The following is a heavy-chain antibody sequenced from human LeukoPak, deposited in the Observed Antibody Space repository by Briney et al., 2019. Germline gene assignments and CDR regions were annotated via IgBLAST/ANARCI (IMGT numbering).Heavy chain of an antibody. D-gene: IGHD1-26*01. CDR3: ARDPVWVGGASASPSRWYFDL. CDR2: IYTSGST. J-gene: IGHJ2*01. Sequence: SETLSLTCTASGGSISSYYWSWIRQPAGKGLEWIGRIYTSGSTNYNPSLKSRVTMSVDTSKNQFSLKLSSVTAADSAVYYCARDPVWVGGASASPSRWYFDLWGRGTLVTVSS. V-gene: IGHV4-4*07. CDR1: GGSISSYY.